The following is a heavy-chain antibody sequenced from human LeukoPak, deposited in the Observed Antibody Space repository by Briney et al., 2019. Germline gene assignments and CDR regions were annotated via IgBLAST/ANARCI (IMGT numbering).Heavy chain of an antibody. CDR2: ISWNSGSI. J-gene: IGHJ4*02. D-gene: IGHD3-22*01. V-gene: IGHV3-9*01. CDR1: GFTFDDYA. Sequence: GRSLRLSCAASGFTFDDYAMHWVRQAPGKGLEWVSGISWNSGSIGYADSVKGRFTISRDNAKNSLYLQMNSLRAEDTALCYCAKDNSGIYYDSSGPSWGQGTLVTVSS. CDR3: AKDNSGIYYDSSGPS.